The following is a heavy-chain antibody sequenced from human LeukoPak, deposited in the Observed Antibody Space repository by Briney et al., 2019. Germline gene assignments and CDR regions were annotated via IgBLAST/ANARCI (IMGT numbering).Heavy chain of an antibody. D-gene: IGHD6-19*01. CDR3: ARGDFDSHSSGWYIGGY. CDR2: IYSSGST. V-gene: IGHV4-61*01. CDR1: GGSISGSSYY. J-gene: IGHJ4*02. Sequence: SETLSLTCTVSGGSISGSSYYWNWIRQPPGKGLEWIGYIYSSGSTTYNPSLKSRVTISEDTSKNQFSLKLSSVTAADTAVYYCARGDFDSHSSGWYIGGYWGQGILVTVSS.